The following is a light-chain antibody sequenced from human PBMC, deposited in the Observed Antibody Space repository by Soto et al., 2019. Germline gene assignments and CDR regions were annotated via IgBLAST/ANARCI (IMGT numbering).Light chain of an antibody. CDR1: SSNIGNNA. V-gene: IGLV1-36*01. Sequence: QSVLTQPPSVSEAPGQRVTISCSGSSSNIGNNAVNWYQQLPGKAPKLLIYYDDLLPSGVSDRFSGSKSGTSASLAISGLQSEDEADYYCSARDDSLNGVVFGGGTKVTVL. CDR3: SARDDSLNGVV. J-gene: IGLJ2*01. CDR2: YDD.